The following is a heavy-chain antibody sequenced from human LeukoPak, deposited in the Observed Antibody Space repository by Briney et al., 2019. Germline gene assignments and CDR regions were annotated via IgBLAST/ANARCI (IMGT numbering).Heavy chain of an antibody. CDR3: ARHPSSYYHFDY. CDR2: INHSGST. D-gene: IGHD6-6*01. V-gene: IGHV4-34*01. J-gene: IGHJ4*02. Sequence: PSETLSLTCAVYGGSFRGYYWSWIRQPPGKGLEWIGEINHSGSTNYNPSLKSRVTISVDTSENQCSLKLSSVIAADTAVYYCARHPSSYYHFDYWGQGTLVTVSS. CDR1: GGSFRGYY.